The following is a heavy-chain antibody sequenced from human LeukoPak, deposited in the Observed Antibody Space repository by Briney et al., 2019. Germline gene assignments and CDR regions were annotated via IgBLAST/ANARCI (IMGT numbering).Heavy chain of an antibody. V-gene: IGHV3-21*01. CDR2: ISSSSSYK. J-gene: IGHJ4*02. CDR1: GFTLSSYS. Sequence: GGSLRLSCAASGFTLSSYSMNWVRQAPGKGLEWVSSISSSSSYKYYVDSVKGRFTISRDNAKNSLYLQMNSLRAEDTAVYYCARVWGLGAAAGVFDYWGQGTLVTVSS. CDR3: ARVWGLGAAAGVFDY. D-gene: IGHD6-13*01.